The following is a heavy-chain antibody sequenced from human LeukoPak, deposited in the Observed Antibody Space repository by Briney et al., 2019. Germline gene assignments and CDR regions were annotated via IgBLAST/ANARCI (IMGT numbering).Heavy chain of an antibody. CDR3: ARHLSTSGGFFDY. CDR2: VYPGDSDT. J-gene: IGHJ4*02. CDR1: GYSFTSYW. V-gene: IGHV5-51*01. D-gene: IGHD2-2*01. Sequence: KISCKGSGYSFTSYWIGWVRQMPGKGLEWMGIVYPGDSDTRYSPSFQGQVTISADKSISTAYLQWSSLKASDTAMYYCARHLSTSGGFFDYWGQGTLVTVSS.